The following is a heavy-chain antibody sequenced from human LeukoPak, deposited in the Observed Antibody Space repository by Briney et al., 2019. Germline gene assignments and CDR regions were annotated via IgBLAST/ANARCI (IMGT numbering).Heavy chain of an antibody. Sequence: SETLSLTCTVSGGSISSYYWSWIRQPPGKGLEWIGYIYYSGSTNYNPSLKSRVTISVDTSKNQFSLKLSSVTAADTAVYYCARGPSGWAEYYYYYGMDVWGQGTTVTVSS. J-gene: IGHJ6*02. CDR3: ARGPSGWAEYYYYYGMDV. D-gene: IGHD6-19*01. CDR2: IYYSGST. CDR1: GGSISSYY. V-gene: IGHV4-59*01.